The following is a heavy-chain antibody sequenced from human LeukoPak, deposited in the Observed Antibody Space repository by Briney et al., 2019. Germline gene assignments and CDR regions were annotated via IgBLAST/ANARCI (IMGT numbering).Heavy chain of an antibody. D-gene: IGHD3-3*01. CDR1: GFTFSSYS. Sequence: GGSLRLSCVASGFTFSSYSMNWVRQAPGKGLEWVSSISTGSTYIFYADSVRGRFTISRDNDKNSLYLQMNRLRAEDTAVYYCARNDFLSGYGPTDYWGQGTLVTVSS. J-gene: IGHJ4*02. CDR3: ARNDFLSGYGPTDY. V-gene: IGHV3-21*06. CDR2: ISTGSTYI.